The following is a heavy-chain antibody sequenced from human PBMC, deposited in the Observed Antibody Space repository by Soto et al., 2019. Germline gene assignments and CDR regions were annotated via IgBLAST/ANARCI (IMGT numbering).Heavy chain of an antibody. Sequence: ESGGGVVQPGRSLRLSCAASGFTFSSYGMHWVRQAPGKGLEWVAVIWYDGSNKYYADSVKGRFTISRDNSKNTLYLQMNSLRAEDTAVYYCAITYSGYYYGMDVWGQGTTVTVSS. D-gene: IGHD6-13*01. V-gene: IGHV3-33*01. CDR1: GFTFSSYG. CDR3: AITYSGYYYGMDV. CDR2: IWYDGSNK. J-gene: IGHJ6*02.